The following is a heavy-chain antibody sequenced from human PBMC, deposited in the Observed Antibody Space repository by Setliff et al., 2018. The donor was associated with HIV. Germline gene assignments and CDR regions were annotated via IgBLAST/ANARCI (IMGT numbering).Heavy chain of an antibody. CDR3: ARGLSIFGVATPGFYSFMDV. Sequence: PSETLSLTCAVSGYSISSGYYWGWIRQPPGKGLEWSGNIYHSGSSNYNPSPNIRVSISLDTSKKQVSLKLNSVTAADTAVYYCARGLSIFGVATPGFYSFMDVWGKGTTVTVS. V-gene: IGHV4-38-2*01. CDR1: GYSISSGYY. CDR2: IYHSGSS. D-gene: IGHD3-3*01. J-gene: IGHJ6*03.